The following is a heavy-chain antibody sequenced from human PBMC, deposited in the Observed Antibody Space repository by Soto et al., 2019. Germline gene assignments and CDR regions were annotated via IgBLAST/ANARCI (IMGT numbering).Heavy chain of an antibody. CDR3: ARGRAKAHFDYGMDV. CDR1: GGTFSGYG. Sequence: QDQMVQSGTEVKKPGSSLRVSCKASGGTFSGYGISWVRQAPGQGLEWMGGIIPIFGTTNYAQKFRDRVTISADEARSTVYMDLSSLRTEDTAVYYCARGRAKAHFDYGMDVWGQGTAVTVSS. V-gene: IGHV1-69*01. CDR2: IIPIFGTT. J-gene: IGHJ6*02.